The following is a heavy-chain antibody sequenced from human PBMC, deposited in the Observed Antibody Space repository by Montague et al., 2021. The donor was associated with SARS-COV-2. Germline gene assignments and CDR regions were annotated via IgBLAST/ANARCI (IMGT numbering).Heavy chain of an antibody. CDR2: INHSGTT. CDR1: GGSFSGYY. Sequence: SETLSLTCAVYGGSFSGYYWTWIRQSPGKGLEWIAEINHSGTTNYNFNPPLRSRVTISVDTSKSQFPLKLTSVTAADTGVYYCARWDPQTLTLIGLRGKSASDYWGQGTLVTVSS. V-gene: IGHV4-34*01. J-gene: IGHJ4*02. D-gene: IGHD4-23*01. CDR3: ARWDPQTLTLIGLRGKSASDY.